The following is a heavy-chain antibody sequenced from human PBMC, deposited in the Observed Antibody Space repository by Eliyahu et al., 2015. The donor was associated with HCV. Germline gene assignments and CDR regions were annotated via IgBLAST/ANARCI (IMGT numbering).Heavy chain of an antibody. CDR3: ARAIRETVYYDSTGYYYLDY. CDR2: IYPGYSNT. V-gene: IGHV5-51*01. D-gene: IGHD3-22*01. J-gene: IGHJ4*02. Sequence: MGIIYPGYSNTKYSPSFQGRVTISADKSISTAYLQWSSLKASDTAIYYCARAIRETVYYDSTGYYYLDYWGQGTLVTVSS.